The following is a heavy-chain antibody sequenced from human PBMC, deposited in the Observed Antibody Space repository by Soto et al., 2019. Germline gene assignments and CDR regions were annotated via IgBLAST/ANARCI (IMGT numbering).Heavy chain of an antibody. D-gene: IGHD3-16*01. V-gene: IGHV1-8*01. CDR2: LNPGSGDT. CDR1: GYSFTNND. CDR3: ARMETFGSLNWFDP. Sequence: ASLKVSIKASGYSFTNNDVSWVRQATGQGLEWMGWLNPGSGDTGYAQKFQGRVTMTRDISIATAYMELSSLRSEDTAIYYCARMETFGSLNWFDPWGQGTLVTVSS. J-gene: IGHJ5*02.